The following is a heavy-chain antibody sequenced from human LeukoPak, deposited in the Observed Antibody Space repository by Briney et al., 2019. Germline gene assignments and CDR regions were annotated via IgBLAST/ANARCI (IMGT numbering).Heavy chain of an antibody. D-gene: IGHD5-18*01. J-gene: IGHJ4*02. CDR1: GFTFSSYA. CDR3: AKEPGPELRGYSFGYYFDY. V-gene: IGHV3-23*01. CDR2: ISGSGGST. Sequence: GGSLRLSCAAPGFTFSSYAMSWVRQAPGKGLEWVSAISGSGGSTYYADSVKGRFTIPRDNSKNTLYLQMNSLRAEDTAVYYCAKEPGPELRGYSFGYYFDYWGQGTLVTVSS.